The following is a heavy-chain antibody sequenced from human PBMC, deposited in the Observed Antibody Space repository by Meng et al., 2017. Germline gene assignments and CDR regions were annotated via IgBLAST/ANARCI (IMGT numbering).Heavy chain of an antibody. J-gene: IGHJ5*02. CDR2: INPSGGST. CDR3: ARGYYGSGLFDP. CDR1: GYTCTSYG. D-gene: IGHD3-10*01. V-gene: IGHV1-46*01. Sequence: VQAVLSGHEVKKRGCSVKVACKASGYTCTSYGISWVRQAPGQGLEWMGIINPSGGSTSYAQKFQGRVTMTRDTSTSTVYMELSSLRSEDTAVYYCARGYYGSGLFDPWGQGTLVTVSS.